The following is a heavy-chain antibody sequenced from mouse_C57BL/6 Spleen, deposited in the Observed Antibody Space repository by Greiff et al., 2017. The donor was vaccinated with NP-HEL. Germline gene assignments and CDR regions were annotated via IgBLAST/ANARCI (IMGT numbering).Heavy chain of an antibody. J-gene: IGHJ1*03. CDR1: GYTFTEYT. D-gene: IGHD1-1*01. CDR3: ARHKGDYGSSYRYFDV. CDR2: FYPGSGSI. Sequence: QVQLKQSGAELVKPGASVKLSCKASGYTFTEYTIHCVKQRSGQGLEWIGWFYPGSGSIKYNEKFKDKATLTADKSSSTVYMELSRLTSEDSAVYFCARHKGDYGSSYRYFDVWGTGTTVTVSS. V-gene: IGHV1-62-2*01.